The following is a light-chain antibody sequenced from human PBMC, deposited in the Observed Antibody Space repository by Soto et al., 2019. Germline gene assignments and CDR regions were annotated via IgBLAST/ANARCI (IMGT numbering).Light chain of an antibody. CDR1: QSVRSDY. CDR3: QQYGNSPLT. CDR2: GVS. V-gene: IGKV3-20*01. J-gene: IGKJ4*01. Sequence: EIVLTQSAYTLSLSPGQRATLSCGASQSVRSDYFAWYQQKNGQAPRVIIFGVSTRATGVPDRFSGSGYGTDFTLTISRLEPEDFALYYCQQYGNSPLTFGGGTKVDIK.